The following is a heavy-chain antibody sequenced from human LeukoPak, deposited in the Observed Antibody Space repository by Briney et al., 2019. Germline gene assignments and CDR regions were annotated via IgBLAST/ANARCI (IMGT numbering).Heavy chain of an antibody. V-gene: IGHV5-51*01. J-gene: IGHJ3*02. CDR3: ARHRYSGSYKGGFEI. D-gene: IGHD1-26*01. Sequence: GESLNSSGMGSGYTLAVYRRAWVRQMPGKGLEWMGVIYPDDSDTKYSPSFQGQVTISVDKSISTAYLQWNSLKASDTAMYYCARHRYSGSYKGGFEIWGQGTMVTVSS. CDR2: IYPDDSDT. CDR1: GYTLAVYR.